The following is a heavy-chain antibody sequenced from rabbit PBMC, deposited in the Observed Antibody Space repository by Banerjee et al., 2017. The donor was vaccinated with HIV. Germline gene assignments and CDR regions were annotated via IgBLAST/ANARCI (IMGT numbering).Heavy chain of an antibody. CDR2: IYADNSGST. CDR3: ARAGHLIYGYAGYTYPDYFNL. Sequence: QEQLKETGGGLVQPGGSLTLSCKASGFDFSSSYWICWVRQAPGKGLEGIACIYADNSGSTWYASWAKGRFTISKTSSTTVTLQMTSLTAADTATYFCARAGHLIYGYAGYTYPDYFNLWGPGTLVTVS. V-gene: IGHV1S45*01. J-gene: IGHJ4*01. D-gene: IGHD6-1*01. CDR1: GFDFSSSYW.